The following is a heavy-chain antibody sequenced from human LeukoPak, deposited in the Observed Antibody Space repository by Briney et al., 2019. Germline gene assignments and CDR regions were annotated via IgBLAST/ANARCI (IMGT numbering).Heavy chain of an antibody. CDR2: IYHSGVT. J-gene: IGHJ4*02. CDR1: GGSLSPYY. CDR3: ARDRSGHSLPFDY. Sequence: SETLSLTCSVSGGSLSPYYWTWIRQPPGKGLEWIGSIYHSGVTFYNPSLKSRVTISVDTSKNQFSLNLSSVTATDTAVYYCARDRSGHSLPFDYWGQGTLVTVSS. D-gene: IGHD3-22*01. V-gene: IGHV4-38-2*02.